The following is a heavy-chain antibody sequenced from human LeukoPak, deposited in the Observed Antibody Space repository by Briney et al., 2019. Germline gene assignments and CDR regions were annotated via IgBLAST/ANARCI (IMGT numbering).Heavy chain of an antibody. V-gene: IGHV4-39*07. Sequence: SETLSLTCTVSGGSISSSSYYWGWIRQPPGKGLEWIGSIYYSGSTYYNPSLKSRVTISVDTSKNQFSLKLSSVTAADTAVYYCARGTGIAAAGTVDYYYYMDVWGKGTTVTVSS. CDR2: IYYSGST. CDR1: GGSISSSSYY. J-gene: IGHJ6*03. D-gene: IGHD6-13*01. CDR3: ARGTGIAAAGTVDYYYYMDV.